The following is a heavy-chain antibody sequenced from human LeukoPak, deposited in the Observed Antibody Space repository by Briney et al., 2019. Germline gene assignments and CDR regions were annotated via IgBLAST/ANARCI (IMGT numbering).Heavy chain of an antibody. CDR1: GGSISSYY. Sequence: SETLSLTRTVSGGSISSYYWSWIRQPPGKGLEWIGYIYYSGSTNYNPSLKSRVTISVDTSKNQFSLKLSSVTAADTAVYYCARALRDGYNYNWFDPWGQGTLVTVSS. J-gene: IGHJ5*02. D-gene: IGHD5-24*01. CDR2: IYYSGST. V-gene: IGHV4-59*01. CDR3: ARALRDGYNYNWFDP.